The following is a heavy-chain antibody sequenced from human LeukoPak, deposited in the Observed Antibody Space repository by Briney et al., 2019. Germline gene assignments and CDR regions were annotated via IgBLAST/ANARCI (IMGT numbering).Heavy chain of an antibody. J-gene: IGHJ4*02. V-gene: IGHV3-33*01. D-gene: IGHD2-2*01. CDR3: ARETIVVVPAATAPFDY. CDR2: IWYDGSNK. CDR1: GFTFSSYG. Sequence: GGSLRLSCAASGFTFSSYGMHWVRQAPGKGLEWVAVIWYDGSNKYYADSVEGRFTISRDNAKNSLYLQMNSLRAEDTAVYYCARETIVVVPAATAPFDYWGQGTLVTVSS.